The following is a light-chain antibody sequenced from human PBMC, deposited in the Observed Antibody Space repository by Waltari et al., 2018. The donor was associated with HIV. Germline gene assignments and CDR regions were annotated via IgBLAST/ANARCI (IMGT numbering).Light chain of an antibody. CDR1: QSVVNNY. CDR3: QQYGGSPPIT. V-gene: IGKV3-20*01. J-gene: IGKJ5*01. Sequence: NVLTQSPGTLSLSPGETVALSCRASQSVVNNYLAWYQQRPCQSPKLIIYDASKRATGIPDRFSGSGSGTDFSLTINRLDPEDFAVYFCQQYGGSPPITFGQGTRLEIK. CDR2: DAS.